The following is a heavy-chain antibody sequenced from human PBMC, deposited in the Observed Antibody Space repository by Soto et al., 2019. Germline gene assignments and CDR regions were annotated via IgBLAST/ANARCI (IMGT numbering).Heavy chain of an antibody. J-gene: IGHJ6*02. D-gene: IGHD5-18*01. V-gene: IGHV4-61*01. CDR3: ARDLARYSYDHYGMHV. CDR1: GGSVSSGSYY. CDR2: IYYSGST. Sequence: PSETLSLTCTVSGGSVSSGSYYWSWIRQPPGKGLEWIGYIYYSGSTNYNPSLKSRVTISVDTSKNQFSLKLSSVTAADTAVYYCARDLARYSYDHYGMHVWGQATTVTVSS.